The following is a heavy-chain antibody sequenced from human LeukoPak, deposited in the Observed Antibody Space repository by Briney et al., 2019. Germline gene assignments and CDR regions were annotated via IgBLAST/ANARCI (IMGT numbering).Heavy chain of an antibody. D-gene: IGHD1-14*01. CDR2: IRFDESAT. CDR1: GFIFSSYG. J-gene: IGHJ4*02. CDR3: AKISSSAEPNFDY. Sequence: PGGSLRLSCAVSGFIFSSYGMHWVRQAPGKGLEWVSFIRFDESATVYADSVKGRFTISRDNAKNSLYLQMNSLRPEDTALYFCAKISSSAEPNFDYWGQGILLTVSS. V-gene: IGHV3-30*02.